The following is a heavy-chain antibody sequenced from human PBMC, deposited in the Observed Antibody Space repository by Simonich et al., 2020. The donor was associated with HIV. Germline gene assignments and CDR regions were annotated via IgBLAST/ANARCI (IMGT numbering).Heavy chain of an antibody. V-gene: IGHV1-18*01. J-gene: IGHJ5*02. CDR3: AWYYCDSGGCYRWFDP. CDR1: GYTFSNYG. D-gene: IGHD3-22*01. CDR2: IRVYSGNT. Sequence: KASGYTFSNYGITWVRQAPGQGLECMGWIRVYSGNTYYAQKFQGKVTMTTDPSTSTAYMELRSLRSDDTAVYYCAWYYCDSGGCYRWFDPWGQGTLVTVSS.